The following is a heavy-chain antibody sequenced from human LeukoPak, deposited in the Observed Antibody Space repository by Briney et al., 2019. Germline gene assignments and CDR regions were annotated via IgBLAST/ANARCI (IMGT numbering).Heavy chain of an antibody. CDR2: INAGNGNT. CDR3: ARANISGSYYYYYGMDV. D-gene: IGHD1-26*01. J-gene: IGHJ6*02. Sequence: ASVKVSCKASGYTFTSYAMHWVRQAPGQRLEWMGWINAGNGNTKYSQKFQGRVTITRDTSASTAYMELSSLRSDDTAVYYCARANISGSYYYYYGMDVWGQGTTVTVSS. V-gene: IGHV1-3*01. CDR1: GYTFTSYA.